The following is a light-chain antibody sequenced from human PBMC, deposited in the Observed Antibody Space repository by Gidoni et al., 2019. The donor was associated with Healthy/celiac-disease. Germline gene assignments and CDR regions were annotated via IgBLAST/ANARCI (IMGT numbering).Light chain of an antibody. J-gene: IGKJ2*01. CDR1: QSVLYSSNNMNY. V-gene: IGKV4-1*01. Sequence: DIVMTPSPRTLAVSLGESATINCKSSQSVLYSSNNMNYLAWYQQKPGQPPKLLIYWASTRESGVPDRFSGSGSGTDFTLTISSLQAEDVAVYYCQQYYSTPHTFGQGTKLEIK. CDR2: WAS. CDR3: QQYYSTPHT.